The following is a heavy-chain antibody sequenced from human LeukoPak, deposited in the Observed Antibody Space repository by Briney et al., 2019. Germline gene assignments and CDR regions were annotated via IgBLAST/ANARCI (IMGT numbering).Heavy chain of an antibody. J-gene: IGHJ6*03. D-gene: IGHD2-2*01. CDR2: TYYRSKWYN. CDR1: GDSVSSNSAA. V-gene: IGHV6-1*01. CDR3: ARYSRAPDIVVVPAAIPRFSYYYYYMDV. Sequence: SQTLSLTCAISGDSVSSNSAAWNWIRQSPSRGLEWLGRTYYRSKWYNDYAVSVKSRITINPDTSKNQFSLKLSSVTAADTAVYYCARYSRAPDIVVVPAAIPRFSYYYYYMDVWGKGTTVTISS.